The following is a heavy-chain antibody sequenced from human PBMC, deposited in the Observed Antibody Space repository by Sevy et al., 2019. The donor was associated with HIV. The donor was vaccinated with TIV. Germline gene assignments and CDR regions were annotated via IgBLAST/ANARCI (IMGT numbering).Heavy chain of an antibody. CDR1: GFTFSSYG. V-gene: IGHV3-33*01. Sequence: GGSLRLSCAASGFTFSSYGMHWVRQAPGKGLEWVAVIWYDGSNKYYADSVKGRFTISRDNSKNTPYLQMNSLRAGDTAVYFCASSGTYYYGSGLYYYFGMGGWGQGTTVTVSS. CDR3: ASSGTYYYGSGLYYYFGMGG. CDR2: IWYDGSNK. D-gene: IGHD3-10*01. J-gene: IGHJ6*02.